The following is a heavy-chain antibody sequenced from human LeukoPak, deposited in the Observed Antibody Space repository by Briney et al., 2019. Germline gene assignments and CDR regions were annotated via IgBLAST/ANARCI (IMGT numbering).Heavy chain of an antibody. CDR1: GGTFSSYA. CDR3: AANNRRDGYNIAY. CDR2: IIPIFGTA. D-gene: IGHD5-24*01. J-gene: IGHJ4*02. Sequence: SVKVSCKASGGTFSSYAISLVRQAPGQGLEWMGGIIPIFGTANYAQKFQGRVTITTDESTSTAYMELSSLRSEDTAVYYCAANNRRDGYNIAYWGQRTLVTVSS. V-gene: IGHV1-69*05.